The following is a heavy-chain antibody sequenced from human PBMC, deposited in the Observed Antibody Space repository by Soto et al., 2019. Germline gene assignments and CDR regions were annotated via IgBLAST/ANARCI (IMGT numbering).Heavy chain of an antibody. CDR3: ATRTKWPIMIFGVVIPPDAFDI. CDR2: FDPEDGET. D-gene: IGHD3-3*01. CDR1: GYTLTELS. Sequence: GASVKVSCKVSGYTLTELSMHWVRQAPGKGLEWMGGFDPEDGETIYAQKFQGRVTMTEDTSTDTAYMELSSLRSEDTAVYYCATRTKWPIMIFGVVIPPDAFDIWGQGTMVSVSS. J-gene: IGHJ3*02. V-gene: IGHV1-24*01.